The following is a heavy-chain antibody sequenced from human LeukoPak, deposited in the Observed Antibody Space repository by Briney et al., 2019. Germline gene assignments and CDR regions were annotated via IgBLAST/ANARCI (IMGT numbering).Heavy chain of an antibody. Sequence: GESLRISCKGSGYNFISWVRQMPGKGLEWMGRINPSDSYATYNPSFQGHVTISGDKSINTAYLQWSSLKASDTAMYYCANLHYGSGGVSECCGQGTLVTVSS. V-gene: IGHV5-10-1*01. J-gene: IGHJ4*02. CDR2: INPSDSYA. D-gene: IGHD3-10*01. CDR3: ANLHYGSGGVSEC. CDR1: GYNF.